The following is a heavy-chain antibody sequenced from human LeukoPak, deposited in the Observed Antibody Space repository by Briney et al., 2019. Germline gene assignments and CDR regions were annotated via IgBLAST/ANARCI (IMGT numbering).Heavy chain of an antibody. V-gene: IGHV4-39*07. CDR3: ARSPFLEYFQH. Sequence: SETLSLTCTVSGGSISSSYYYWSWIRQPPGKGLEWIGEINHSGSTNYNPSLESRVTISVDTSKNQFSLRLSSVTAADTAVYYCARSPFLEYFQHWGQGTLVTVSS. CDR2: INHSGST. J-gene: IGHJ1*01. CDR1: GGSISSSYYY. D-gene: IGHD2/OR15-2a*01.